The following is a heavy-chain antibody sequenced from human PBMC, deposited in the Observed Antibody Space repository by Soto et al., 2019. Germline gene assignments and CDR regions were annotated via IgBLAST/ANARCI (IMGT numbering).Heavy chain of an antibody. J-gene: IGHJ5*02. V-gene: IGHV4-31*03. CDR3: ARASYDKRGWPNWFDP. D-gene: IGHD3-22*01. CDR1: GGSISSDGHY. CDR2: IYDSATT. Sequence: QVQLQESGPGLVKPSQTLSLTCTVSGGSISSDGHYWSWIRQHPGKGLEWIGYIYDSATTYHNPSLKSRTTLSXATXKXLVALKLTSVTAADTAVYYCARASYDKRGWPNWFDPWGQGTLVTVSS.